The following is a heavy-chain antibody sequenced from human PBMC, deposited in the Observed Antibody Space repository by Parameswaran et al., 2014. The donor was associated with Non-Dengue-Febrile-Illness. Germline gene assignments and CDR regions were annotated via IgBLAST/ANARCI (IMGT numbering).Heavy chain of an antibody. D-gene: IGHD3-3*01. J-gene: IGHJ5*02. Sequence: RWIRQPPGKALEWLARIDWDDYKYYTTSLKTRLTISKDTSKNQVVLTMTNMDPVDTATYYCARMKNDFNTGLSWFDRWGQGTLVTVSS. CDR2: IDWDDYK. CDR3: ARMKNDFNTGLSWFDR. V-gene: IGHV2-70*11.